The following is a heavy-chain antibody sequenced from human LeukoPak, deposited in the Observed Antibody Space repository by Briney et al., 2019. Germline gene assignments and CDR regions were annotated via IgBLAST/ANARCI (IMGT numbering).Heavy chain of an antibody. D-gene: IGHD4-23*01. Sequence: ASVKVSCKASGYTFTGYYMHWVRQAPGQGLEWMGWINPNSGGTNYAQKFQGRVTMTRDTSISTACMELSRLRSDDTAVYYCARTPLTTVVTLNFDYWGQGTLVTVSS. CDR2: INPNSGGT. J-gene: IGHJ4*02. CDR3: ARTPLTTVVTLNFDY. V-gene: IGHV1-2*02. CDR1: GYTFTGYY.